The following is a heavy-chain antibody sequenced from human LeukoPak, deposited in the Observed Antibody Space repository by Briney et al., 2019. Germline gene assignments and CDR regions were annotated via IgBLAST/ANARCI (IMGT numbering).Heavy chain of an antibody. D-gene: IGHD6-19*01. Sequence: GASVKVSCKASGGTFSSYAISWVRQAPGQGLEWMGGIIPIFGTANYAQKFQGRVTITADKSTSTAYMELSSLRSEDTAVYYCARDPTGSGWSRDAFDIWGQGTMVTVSS. CDR1: GGTFSSYA. J-gene: IGHJ3*02. CDR2: IIPIFGTA. V-gene: IGHV1-69*06. CDR3: ARDPTGSGWSRDAFDI.